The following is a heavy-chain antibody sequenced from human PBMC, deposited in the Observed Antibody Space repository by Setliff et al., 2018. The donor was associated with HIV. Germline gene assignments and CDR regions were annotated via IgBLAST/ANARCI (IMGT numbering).Heavy chain of an antibody. Sequence: GGSLRLSCAASGFTLSPYGMHWVRQAPGKGLEWVAVIWYDGSNKYYAESVKGRFTISRDNSKNTVYLQMNSLRAEDTAVYYCAKCSSSWSYYSYYMNVWGKGTTVTVSS. CDR1: GFTLSPYG. CDR2: IWYDGSNK. D-gene: IGHD6-6*01. J-gene: IGHJ6*03. V-gene: IGHV3-33*06. CDR3: AKCSSSWSYYSYYMNV.